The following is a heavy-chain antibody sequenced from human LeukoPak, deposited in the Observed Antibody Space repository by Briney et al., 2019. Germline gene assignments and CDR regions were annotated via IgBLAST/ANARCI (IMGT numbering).Heavy chain of an antibody. V-gene: IGHV3-49*03. Sequence: GGSLRLSCTASGFTFGDYAMSWFRQAPGKGLEWVGFIRSKAYGGTTEYAASVKGRFTISRDDSKSIAYLQMNSLETEDTAVYYCTREAYYYDSSGYFENDYWGQGTLVTVSS. CDR2: IRSKAYGGTT. D-gene: IGHD3-22*01. CDR3: TREAYYYDSSGYFENDY. J-gene: IGHJ4*02. CDR1: GFTFGDYA.